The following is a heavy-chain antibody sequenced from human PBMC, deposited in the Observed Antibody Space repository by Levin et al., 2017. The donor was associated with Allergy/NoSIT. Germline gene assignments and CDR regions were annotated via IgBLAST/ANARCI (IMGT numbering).Heavy chain of an antibody. Sequence: KVSCKGSGYSFTGFWIVWVRQLPGKGLEWMGIIYPGDSDTRYSPSFQGQVTISVDKSISTAYLHWSSLKASDTAMYYCAVRSLRGTYTFDYRGQGTLVTVSS. D-gene: IGHD1-26*01. CDR3: AVRSLRGTYTFDY. CDR2: IYPGDSDT. J-gene: IGHJ4*02. V-gene: IGHV5-51*01. CDR1: GYSFTGFW.